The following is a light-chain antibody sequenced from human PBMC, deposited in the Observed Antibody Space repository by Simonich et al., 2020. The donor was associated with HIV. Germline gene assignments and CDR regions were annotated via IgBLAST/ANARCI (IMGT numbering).Light chain of an antibody. CDR1: QSISTY. V-gene: IGKV3-11*01. Sequence: EIVLTQSPATLSLSPGERATHSCWARQSISTYIAWYQHKPGQAPRLLIYDASNRATCIPARFSGSGSGTNFTLTISSLEPEDFAVYYCQLRSNWPPTFGQGTKVEIK. CDR2: DAS. CDR3: QLRSNWPPT. J-gene: IGKJ1*01.